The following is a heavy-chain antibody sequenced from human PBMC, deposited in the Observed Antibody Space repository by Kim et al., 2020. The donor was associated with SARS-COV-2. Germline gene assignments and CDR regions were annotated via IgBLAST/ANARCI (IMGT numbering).Heavy chain of an antibody. Sequence: ADSVKGRFTISRDNSKNTLYLQMNSLRAEDTAVYYCAKSPDYYSSSDFDYWGQGTLVTVSS. CDR3: AKSPDYYSSSDFDY. D-gene: IGHD6-13*01. J-gene: IGHJ4*02. V-gene: IGHV3-23*01.